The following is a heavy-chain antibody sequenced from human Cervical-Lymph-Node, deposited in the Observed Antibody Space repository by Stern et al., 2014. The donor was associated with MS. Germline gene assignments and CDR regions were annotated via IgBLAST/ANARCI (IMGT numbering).Heavy chain of an antibody. CDR3: ARPGDDTAKYGLDV. V-gene: IGHV5-51*03. D-gene: IGHD5-18*01. CDR1: GYSFTSYW. J-gene: IGHJ6*02. CDR2: IYPGDSET. Sequence: EVQLVESGAEVKKPGESLKISCKGSGYSFTSYWIGWVRQMPGTGLEWMGIIYPGDSETSYSPSFQGQATISADKSISTAYLHWSSLKASDTARYYWARPGDDTAKYGLDVWGQGTTVTVSS.